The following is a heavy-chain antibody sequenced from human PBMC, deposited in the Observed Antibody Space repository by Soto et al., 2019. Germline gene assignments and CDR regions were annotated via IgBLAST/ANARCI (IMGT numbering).Heavy chain of an antibody. CDR2: INPSGGST. V-gene: IGHV1-46*01. D-gene: IGHD2-2*02. CDR1: GYTFPTYY. Sequence: ASVKVSCKASGYTFPTYYMHWVRQAPGQGLEWMGIINPSGGSTSYAQKFQDRVTITRDTSASTAYMELSSLRSEDTAVYYCARDMGYCGGTSCYNHLFDHWGQGTLVNVSS. J-gene: IGHJ4*02. CDR3: ARDMGYCGGTSCYNHLFDH.